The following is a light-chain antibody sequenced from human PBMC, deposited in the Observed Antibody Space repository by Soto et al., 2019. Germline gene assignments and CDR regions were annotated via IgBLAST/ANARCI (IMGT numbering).Light chain of an antibody. J-gene: IGLJ3*02. CDR1: SSDLGRYNY. V-gene: IGLV2-8*01. CDR2: EVS. Sequence: QSALTQPPSASGSPGQSVTISCTGTSSDLGRYNYVSWYQQHPGKAPKLMIYEVSKRPSGVPDRFSGSKSGNTASLTVSGLQAEDEADCYCNSCAGGTKVVFCGGSKLALL. CDR3: NSCAGGTKVV.